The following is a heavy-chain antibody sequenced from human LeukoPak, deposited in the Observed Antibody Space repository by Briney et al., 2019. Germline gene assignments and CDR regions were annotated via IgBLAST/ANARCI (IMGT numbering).Heavy chain of an antibody. D-gene: IGHD3-10*01. V-gene: IGHV4-34*01. CDR2: INHSGST. CDR3: ARGRDYYGSGSLAFDY. J-gene: IGHJ4*02. Sequence: PSETLSLTCAVYGGSFSGYYWSWIRQPPGKGLEWIGEINHSGSTNYNPSLKSRVTISVDTSKNQFSLKLSSVTAADTAVYYCARGRDYYGSGSLAFDYWGQGTLVTVSS. CDR1: GGSFSGYY.